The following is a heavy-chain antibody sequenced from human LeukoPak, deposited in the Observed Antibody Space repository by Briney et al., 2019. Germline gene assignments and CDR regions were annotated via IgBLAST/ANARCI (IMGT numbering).Heavy chain of an antibody. CDR1: GFTFSSCG. CDR3: AKEGRYGDYVNY. Sequence: GGSLRLSCAASGFTFSSCGMHWVRQAPGKGLEWVAVISDDGSNKYYADSVKGRFTISRDNSKNTLYLQMNSLRAEDTAVYYCAKEGRYGDYVNYWGQGTLVTVSS. CDR2: ISDDGSNK. D-gene: IGHD4-17*01. V-gene: IGHV3-30*18. J-gene: IGHJ4*02.